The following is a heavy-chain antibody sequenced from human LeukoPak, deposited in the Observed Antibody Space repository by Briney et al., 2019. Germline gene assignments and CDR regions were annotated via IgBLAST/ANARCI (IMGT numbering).Heavy chain of an antibody. V-gene: IGHV3-23*01. CDR2: ISGSGGST. D-gene: IGHD2-2*01. J-gene: IGHJ4*02. CDR1: GFTFSSYA. Sequence: GGSLRLSCAASGFTFSSYAMSWVRQAPGKGLEWVSAISGSGGSTYYADSVKGRFTISRDNSKNTLYLQMNSLRAGDTAVYYCAKALSSPVVPAAIGYWGQGTLVTVSS. CDR3: AKALSSPVVPAAIGY.